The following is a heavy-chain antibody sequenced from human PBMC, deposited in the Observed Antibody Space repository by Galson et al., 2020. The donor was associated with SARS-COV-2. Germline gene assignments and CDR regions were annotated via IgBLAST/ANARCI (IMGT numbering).Heavy chain of an antibody. V-gene: IGHV3-30*04. CDR2: ISYDGSNK. J-gene: IGHJ4*02. D-gene: IGHD3-9*01. Sequence: GGSLRLSCAASGFTFSSYAMHWVRQAPGKGLEWVAVISYDGSNKYYAASVKGRFTISRDNSKNTLYLQMNSLRAEDTAVYYCARDRILTGSFDYWGQGTLVTVSS. CDR3: ARDRILTGSFDY. CDR1: GFTFSSYA.